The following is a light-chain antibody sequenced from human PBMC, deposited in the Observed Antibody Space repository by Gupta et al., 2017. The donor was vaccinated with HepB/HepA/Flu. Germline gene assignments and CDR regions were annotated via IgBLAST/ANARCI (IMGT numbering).Light chain of an antibody. CDR3: NSRDISGNYLV. V-gene: IGLV3-19*01. J-gene: IGLJ2*01. CDR2: GKN. Sequence: SSELAQDPGVSVALGQTDRITCQGDSLPFFYPSWYQQKPGQAPVLVIYGKNSRPSGIPDRFSGSKSGTTASLTITGAQAEDEADYYCNSRDISGNYLVFGGGTKLTVL. CDR1: SLPFFY.